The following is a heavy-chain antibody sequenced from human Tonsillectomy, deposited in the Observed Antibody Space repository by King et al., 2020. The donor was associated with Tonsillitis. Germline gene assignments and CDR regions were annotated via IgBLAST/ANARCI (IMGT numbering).Heavy chain of an antibody. J-gene: IGHJ4*02. V-gene: IGHV1-2*02. CDR3: ARDLSYDTSGYFGY. D-gene: IGHD3-22*01. CDR1: GYTFTGYY. CDR2: VNPNSGGT. Sequence: VQLVESGAEVKKPGASVKVSCKASGYTFTGYYIHWVRQAPGQGLEWMGWVNPNSGGTKYAQKFQGRVTMTWDTSISTAYMELSRLKSDDTAVYYCARDLSYDTSGYFGYWGQGTLVTVSS.